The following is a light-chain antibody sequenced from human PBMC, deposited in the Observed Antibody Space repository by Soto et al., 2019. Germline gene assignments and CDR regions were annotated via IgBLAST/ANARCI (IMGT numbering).Light chain of an antibody. J-gene: IGLJ2*01. Sequence: QPVLTQSPSASASLGASVRLTCTLSSGHSTYAVAWHQQKPEKGPRYLMKLNSDGSHNKGDGIPDRFSGSSSGADRYLTISSLQSEDEADYYCQTWGASVVFGGGTKVTVL. CDR1: SGHSTYA. CDR2: LNSDGSH. V-gene: IGLV4-69*01. CDR3: QTWGASVV.